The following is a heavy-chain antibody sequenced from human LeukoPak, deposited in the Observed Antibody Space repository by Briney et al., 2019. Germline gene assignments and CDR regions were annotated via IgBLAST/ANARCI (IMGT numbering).Heavy chain of an antibody. CDR3: ARNFQEDARAHSYWYEGPFNWFDP. J-gene: IGHJ5*02. CDR2: MYYSGTT. CDR1: GGSISSSTFY. V-gene: IGHV4-39*07. Sequence: SETLSLTCTVSGGSISSSTFYWGWIRQPPGKGLEWIGSMYYSGTTYYNPSLKSRVTISLDTSKNQFSLKVSSVTAADTAVYYCARNFQEDARAHSYWYEGPFNWFDPWGPGTLVTVSS. D-gene: IGHD1-1*01.